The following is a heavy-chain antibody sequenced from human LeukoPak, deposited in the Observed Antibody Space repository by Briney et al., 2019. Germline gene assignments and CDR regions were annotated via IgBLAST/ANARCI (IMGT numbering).Heavy chain of an antibody. CDR2: ISSTGGST. V-gene: IGHV3-23*01. CDR3: AKSGSEGYGSSWPEHNWFDP. D-gene: IGHD6-13*01. J-gene: IGHJ5*02. CDR1: GFTFSSYA. Sequence: GGSLRLSCAASGFTFSSYAIGGVRQAPGEGVEWVSAISSTGGSTYYADSVKGRFTISRDNSKNTLYLQMNSLRAEDTAVYYCAKSGSEGYGSSWPEHNWFDPWGQGTLVTVSS.